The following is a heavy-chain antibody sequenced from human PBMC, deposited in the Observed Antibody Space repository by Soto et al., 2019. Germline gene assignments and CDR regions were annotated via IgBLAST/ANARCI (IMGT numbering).Heavy chain of an antibody. D-gene: IGHD1-1*01. V-gene: IGHV1-69*02. CDR3: ARARTGDAFDI. J-gene: IGHJ3*02. Sequence: QVQLVQSGAEVKKPGSSVKVSCKASGGTFSSYTISWVRQAPGQGLEWMGRIIPILGIANYAQKFQGRVTXTXXKSTSTAYMELSSLRSEDTAVYYCARARTGDAFDIWGQGTMVTVSS. CDR2: IIPILGIA. CDR1: GGTFSSYT.